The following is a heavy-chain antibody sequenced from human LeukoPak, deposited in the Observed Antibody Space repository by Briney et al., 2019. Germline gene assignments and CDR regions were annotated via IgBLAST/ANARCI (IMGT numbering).Heavy chain of an antibody. CDR2: INHSGST. V-gene: IGHV4-34*01. CDR1: GGSFSGYY. D-gene: IGHD4-11*01. J-gene: IGHJ6*03. CDR3: ARGDSNYQYYYYYYMDV. Sequence: SETLSLTCAVYGGSFSGYYWSWIRQPPGKGLEWIGEINHSGSTNYNPSLKSRVTMSVDTSKSQFSLKLSSVTAADTAVYYCARGDSNYQYYYYYYMDVWGKGTTVTVSS.